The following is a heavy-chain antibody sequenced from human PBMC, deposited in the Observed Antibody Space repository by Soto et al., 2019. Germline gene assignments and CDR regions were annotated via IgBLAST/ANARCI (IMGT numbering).Heavy chain of an antibody. D-gene: IGHD5-12*01. Sequence: LRLSCAASGFSVNNIYMSWVRQAPGKGLEWVSTISDGGRTYYSDSVKGRFTVSRDSSKNTLSLHMSSLRVEDTAVYYCSRDHTSGGYDFRGPGTLVTVSS. J-gene: IGHJ4*02. CDR2: ISDGGRT. CDR1: GFSVNNIY. V-gene: IGHV3-53*01. CDR3: SRDHTSGGYDF.